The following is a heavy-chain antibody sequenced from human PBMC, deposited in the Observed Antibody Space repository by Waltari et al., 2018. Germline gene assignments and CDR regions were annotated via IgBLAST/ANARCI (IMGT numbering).Heavy chain of an antibody. V-gene: IGHV3-72*01. CDR1: GFTFSDHY. D-gene: IGHD2-2*02. J-gene: IGHJ6*02. CDR3: VRSYTASPMDV. CDR2: TKNKENSYST. Sequence: EVQLVASGGDLVQPGGSLSLSCAGYGFTFSDHYRAWVRQAPGKGREWRGLTKNKENSYSTVYAASVKGRFTISRDDSKNLTYLQMNSLGIDDTAIYYSVRSYTASPMDVWGQGTTVTVSS.